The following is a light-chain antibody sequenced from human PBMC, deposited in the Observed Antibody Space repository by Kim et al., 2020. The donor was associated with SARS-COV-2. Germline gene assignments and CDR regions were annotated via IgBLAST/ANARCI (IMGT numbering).Light chain of an antibody. V-gene: IGKV3-15*01. CDR2: GAS. J-gene: IGKJ4*01. CDR1: QTVSTN. CDR3: QQYNTWPLT. Sequence: VSPGERATLSRRAIQTVSTNLTWYQQKPGQALRLLIYGASTRATGIPARFSGSGSGTDFTLTISGLQSEDFADYFCQQYNTWPLTFGGGTKVVIK.